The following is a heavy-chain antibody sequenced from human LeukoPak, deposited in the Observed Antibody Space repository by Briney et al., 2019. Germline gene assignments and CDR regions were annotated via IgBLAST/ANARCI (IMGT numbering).Heavy chain of an antibody. CDR2: FYPGGST. V-gene: IGHV3-53*05. J-gene: IGHJ4*02. CDR3: ARDAAAAGTPDY. Sequence: GGSLRLSCAASGFTVSSSYMTWVRQAPGKGLEWVSIFYPGGSTYYADSVKGRFTISRDNSKNTLYLQMNSLRAEDTAVYYCARDAAAAGTPDYWGQGTLVTVSS. D-gene: IGHD6-13*01. CDR1: GFTVSSSY.